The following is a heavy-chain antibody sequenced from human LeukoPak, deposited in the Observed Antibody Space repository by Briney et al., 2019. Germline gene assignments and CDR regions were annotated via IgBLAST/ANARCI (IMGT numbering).Heavy chain of an antibody. CDR2: IYYSGST. CDR3: AREGRWLQSVDAFDI. CDR1: GGSISSSSYY. Sequence: PSQTLSLTCTVSGGSISSSSYYWGWIRQPPGKGLEWIGSIYYSGSTCYNPSLKSRVTISVDTSKNQFSLKLSSVTAADTAVYYCAREGRWLQSVDAFDIWGQGTMVTVSS. V-gene: IGHV4-39*07. D-gene: IGHD5-24*01. J-gene: IGHJ3*02.